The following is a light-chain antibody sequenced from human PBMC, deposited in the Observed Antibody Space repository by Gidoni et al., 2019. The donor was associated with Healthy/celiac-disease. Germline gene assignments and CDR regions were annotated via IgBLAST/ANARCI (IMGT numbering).Light chain of an antibody. CDR3: QQSYSNPWT. CDR2: AAS. CDR1: QSISSY. J-gene: IGKJ1*01. Sequence: IQLPQSPSPLFASIGDRVTITCRASQSISSYLNWYQQKPGKAPKLLIYAASSLQSGVPSRFSGSGSGTDFTLTISSLQPEDCATYYCQQSYSNPWTFGQGTKVEIK. V-gene: IGKV1-39*01.